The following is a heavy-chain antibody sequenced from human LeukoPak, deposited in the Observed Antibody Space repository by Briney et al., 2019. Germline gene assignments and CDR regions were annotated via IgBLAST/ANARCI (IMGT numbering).Heavy chain of an antibody. V-gene: IGHV3-48*01. J-gene: IGHJ6*03. Sequence: SGGSLRLSCAASGFTFSSYSMNWVRQAPGKGLEWVSYISSSSSTIYYADSVKGRFTISRDNSKNTLYLQMNSLRAEDTAVYYCAKEEEPPRGAYGDPRYYYYYMDVWGKGTTVTVSS. CDR2: ISSSSSTI. CDR1: GFTFSSYS. CDR3: AKEEEPPRGAYGDPRYYYYYMDV. D-gene: IGHD4-17*01.